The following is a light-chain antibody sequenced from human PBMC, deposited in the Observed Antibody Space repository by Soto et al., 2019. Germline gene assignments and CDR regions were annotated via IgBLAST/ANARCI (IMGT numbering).Light chain of an antibody. J-gene: IGLJ1*01. CDR3: SSYRSSTTFV. CDR1: SSGVGAYNY. V-gene: IGLV2-14*01. Sequence: SALTQPASVSGSPGQSITISCTGTSSGVGAYNYVSWYQQYPGKAPKVIIFEVRKRPSGVSNRFSGSKSGDTASLTISGLQAEDEADYYCSSYRSSTTFVFGTGTKVTVL. CDR2: EVR.